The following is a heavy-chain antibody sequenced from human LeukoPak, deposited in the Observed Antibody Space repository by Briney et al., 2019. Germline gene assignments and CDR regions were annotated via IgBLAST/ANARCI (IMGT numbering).Heavy chain of an antibody. V-gene: IGHV3-64*01. Sequence: GRSLRLSCAASGFTFSSYSMHWVRQAPGKGLEFVSAISSNGRRTYYANSVKGRFTISRDISKNTLYLQMGSLRAEDMAVYYCARVDYGSGCDSWGQGTLVTVSS. D-gene: IGHD6-19*01. CDR2: ISSNGRRT. CDR1: GFTFSSYS. CDR3: ARVDYGSGCDS. J-gene: IGHJ4*02.